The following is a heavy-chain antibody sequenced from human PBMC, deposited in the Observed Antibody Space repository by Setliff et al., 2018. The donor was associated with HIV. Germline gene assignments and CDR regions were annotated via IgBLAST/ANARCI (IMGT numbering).Heavy chain of an antibody. CDR2: IYYSGST. CDR3: ARARYYYDPDNTGSSGEYFDY. D-gene: IGHD3-22*01. CDR1: GGSMSSGDYY. V-gene: IGHV4-31*03. Sequence: PSETLSLTCSVSGGSMSSGDYYWSWIRQHPGEGLEWIGYIYYSGSTYYNPSLKSRITISGDTSKNEFSLKVTSVTAADTAVYFCARARYYYDPDNTGSSGEYFDYWGQGALVTVSS. J-gene: IGHJ4*02.